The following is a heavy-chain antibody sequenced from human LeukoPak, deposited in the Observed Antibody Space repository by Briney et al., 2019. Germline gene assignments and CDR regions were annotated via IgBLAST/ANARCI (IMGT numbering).Heavy chain of an antibody. J-gene: IGHJ4*02. D-gene: IGHD2-21*02. V-gene: IGHV1-69*05. CDR2: IIPIFGTA. Sequence: SVKVSCKASGGTFSSYAISWVRQAPGQGLEWMGGIIPIFGTANYAQKFQGRVTITTDESTSTAYMELSSLRSEDTAVYYCAGPRKSAVATAPPGFDYWGQGTLVTVSS. CDR3: AGPRKSAVATAPPGFDY. CDR1: GGTFSSYA.